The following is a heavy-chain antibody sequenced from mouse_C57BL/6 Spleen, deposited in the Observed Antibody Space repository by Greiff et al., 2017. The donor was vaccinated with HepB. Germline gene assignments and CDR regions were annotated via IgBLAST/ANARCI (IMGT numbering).Heavy chain of an antibody. CDR2: IDPSDSYT. D-gene: IGHD4-1*01. CDR3: ASWDGGFTY. V-gene: IGHV1-50*01. Sequence: VQLQQPGAELVKPGASVKLSCKASGYTFTSYWMQWVKQRPGQGLEWIGEIDPSDSYTNYNQKFKGKATLTVDTSSSTAYMQLSSLTSEDSAVYYCASWDGGFTYWGQGTLVTVSA. J-gene: IGHJ3*01. CDR1: GYTFTSYW.